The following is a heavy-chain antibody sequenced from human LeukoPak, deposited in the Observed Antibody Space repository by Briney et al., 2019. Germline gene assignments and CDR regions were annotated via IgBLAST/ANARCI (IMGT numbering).Heavy chain of an antibody. V-gene: IGHV1-2*06. CDR2: INPNSGGT. J-gene: IGHJ4*02. CDR1: GYTFIGYY. CDR3: ARVRGTHYYFDY. Sequence: ASVKVSCKASGYTFIGYYIHWVRQAPGQGLEWMGRINPNSGGTNYAQKFQGRVTMTRDTSISTAYMELSRLRSDDTAVYYCARVRGTHYYFDYWGPGTLVTVSS.